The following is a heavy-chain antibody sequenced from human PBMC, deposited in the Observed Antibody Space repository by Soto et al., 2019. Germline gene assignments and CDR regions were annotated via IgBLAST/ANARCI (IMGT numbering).Heavy chain of an antibody. CDR2: IYYDGSNT. J-gene: IGHJ4*02. V-gene: IGHV3-33*01. D-gene: IGHD3-10*01. CDR1: GFIFSDYG. Sequence: GGSLRLSCAASGFIFSDYGMHWVRQAPGKGLEWLAVIYYDGSNTYYADSVRGRFTISRDNSDSTLFLEMNGLRAEDSAVYYCARAFAQWFGQPPLRSRGQGTLVTVSS. CDR3: ARAFAQWFGQPPLRS.